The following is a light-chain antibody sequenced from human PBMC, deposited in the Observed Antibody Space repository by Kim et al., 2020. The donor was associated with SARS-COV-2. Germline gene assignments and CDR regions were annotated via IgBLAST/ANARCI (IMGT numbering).Light chain of an antibody. CDR3: SSYTGSSTLRG. J-gene: IGLJ3*02. Sequence: GVSNRFSGSKSGNTASLTISGLQAEDEADYYCSSYTGSSTLRGFGGGTQLTVL. V-gene: IGLV2-14*01.